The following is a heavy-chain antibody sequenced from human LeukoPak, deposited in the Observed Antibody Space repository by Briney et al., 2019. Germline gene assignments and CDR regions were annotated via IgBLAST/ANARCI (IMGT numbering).Heavy chain of an antibody. CDR1: GFTFSSYG. D-gene: IGHD6-13*01. CDR3: AKDRDRGSSWYGIYYYYGMDV. Sequence: GRSLRLSCAASGFTFSSYGMHWVRQAPGKGLEWVAVISYDGSNKYYADSVKGRFIISRDNSKNTLYLQMNSLRAEDTAVYYCAKDRDRGSSWYGIYYYYGMDVWGQGTTVTVSS. V-gene: IGHV3-30*18. J-gene: IGHJ6*02. CDR2: ISYDGSNK.